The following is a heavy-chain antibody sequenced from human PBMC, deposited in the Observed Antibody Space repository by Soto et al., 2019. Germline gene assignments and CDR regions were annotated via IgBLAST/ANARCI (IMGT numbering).Heavy chain of an antibody. D-gene: IGHD3-16*01. CDR3: TREASTWGFAFDL. CDR1: GFTFSSYA. Sequence: GGSLRLSCAASGFTFSSYAMSWVRQAPGKGLEWVSAISGSGGSTYYADSVKGRFTISRDNSNNTLFLQMNSLKDEDTAVYYCTREASTWGFAFDLWGQGTRVTVSS. CDR2: ISGSGGST. J-gene: IGHJ3*01. V-gene: IGHV3-23*01.